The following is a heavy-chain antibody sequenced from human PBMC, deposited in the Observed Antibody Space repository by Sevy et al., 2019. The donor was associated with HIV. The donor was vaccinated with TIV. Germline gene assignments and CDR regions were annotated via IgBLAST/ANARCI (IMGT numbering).Heavy chain of an antibody. CDR2: IWYDGSNK. CDR3: ARGTDYYGSGSYYNVPSDY. V-gene: IGHV3-33*01. CDR1: GFTFSSYG. D-gene: IGHD3-10*01. J-gene: IGHJ4*02. Sequence: GGSLRLSCAASGFTFSSYGMHWVRQAPGKGLEWVAVIWYDGSNKYYADSVKGRFTISRDNSKNTLYLKMNSLRAEDTSVYYCARGTDYYGSGSYYNVPSDYWGQGTLVTVSS.